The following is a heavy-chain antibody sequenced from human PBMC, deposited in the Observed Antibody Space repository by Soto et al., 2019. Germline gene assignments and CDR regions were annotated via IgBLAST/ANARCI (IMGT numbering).Heavy chain of an antibody. CDR2: ISSSSSYI. Sequence: GGSLRLSCAASGFTFSSYSMNWVRQAPGKGLEWVSSISSSSSYIYYADSVKGRFTISRDNAKNSPYLQMNSLRAEDTAVYYCARSFSYGYFHYYGMDVWGQGTTVTVSS. D-gene: IGHD5-18*01. J-gene: IGHJ6*02. CDR1: GFTFSSYS. CDR3: ARSFSYGYFHYYGMDV. V-gene: IGHV3-21*01.